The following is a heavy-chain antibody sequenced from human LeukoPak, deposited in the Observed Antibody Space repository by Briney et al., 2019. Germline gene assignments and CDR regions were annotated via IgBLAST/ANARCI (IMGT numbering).Heavy chain of an antibody. CDR3: ARGVEPLVANTLAY. CDR2: LYSDGNT. Sequence: QPGGSLRLSCAASGFTVITNDMTWVRQAPGKGLEWVSVLYSDGNTKYADSVQGRFTISRDNSKNTLYLEMNSLSPDDTAVYYCARGVEPLVANTLAYCGQGTLVTVSS. D-gene: IGHD1-14*01. J-gene: IGHJ4*02. V-gene: IGHV3-53*01. CDR1: GFTVITND.